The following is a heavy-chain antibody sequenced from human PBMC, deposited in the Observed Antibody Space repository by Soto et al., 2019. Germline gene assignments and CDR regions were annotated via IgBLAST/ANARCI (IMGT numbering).Heavy chain of an antibody. CDR1: GGSISSSNW. V-gene: IGHV4-4*02. CDR2: IYHSGST. J-gene: IGHJ4*02. Sequence: SETLSLTCAVSGGSISSSNWWSWVRQPPGKGLEWIGEIYHSGSTNYNPSLKSRVTISVDKSKNQFSLKLSSVTAADTAVYYCARWNILTGSGVDYWGQGTLVTVSS. D-gene: IGHD3-9*01. CDR3: ARWNILTGSGVDY.